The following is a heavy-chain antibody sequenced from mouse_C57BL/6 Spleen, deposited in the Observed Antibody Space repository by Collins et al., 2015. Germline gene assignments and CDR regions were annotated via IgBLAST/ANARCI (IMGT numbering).Heavy chain of an antibody. Sequence: EVKLLQSGGGLMEPGGSLKVFCAASGIDFSRYWMSWARRAPGKGLEWIGEINPDSRTINYAPSLKDKFIISRDNAKNTLYLQMNKVRSEDTALYYCARLGYYGWFAYWGQGTLVTVSA. CDR3: ARLGYYGWFAY. CDR1: GIDFSRYW. V-gene: IGHV4-1*01. CDR2: INPDSRTI. D-gene: IGHD2-3*01. J-gene: IGHJ3*01.